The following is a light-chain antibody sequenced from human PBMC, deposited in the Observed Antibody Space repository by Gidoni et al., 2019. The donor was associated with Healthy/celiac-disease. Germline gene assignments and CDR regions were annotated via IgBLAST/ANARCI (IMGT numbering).Light chain of an antibody. CDR1: QSISSY. J-gene: IGKJ4*01. CDR2: AAS. V-gene: IGKV1-39*01. CDR3: QQSYSTPLT. Sequence: IQLTHFPSSLSASVGDRVTIPCRASQSISSYLNWYQQKPVKTPKRLNYAASSSHSGVPSRFSGSGSGTDFTLTISSLQPEDFATYYCQQSYSTPLTCGGGTKVEIK.